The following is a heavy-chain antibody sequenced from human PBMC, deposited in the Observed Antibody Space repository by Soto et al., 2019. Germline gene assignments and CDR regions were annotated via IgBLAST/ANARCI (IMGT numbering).Heavy chain of an antibody. CDR2: IYYSGST. CDR3: ARSGLYGWGSYFGQSFDY. V-gene: IGHV4-59*01. J-gene: IGHJ4*02. Sequence: QVQLQESGPGLVKPSETLSLTCTVSGGSISSYYWSWIRQPPGKGLEWIGYIYYSGSTNYNPSLKSRVTISVDTCNNQFSLKLSSVPAADTAVYYCARSGLYGWGSYFGQSFDYLGQGTLVTVSS. CDR1: GGSISSYY. D-gene: IGHD3-10*01.